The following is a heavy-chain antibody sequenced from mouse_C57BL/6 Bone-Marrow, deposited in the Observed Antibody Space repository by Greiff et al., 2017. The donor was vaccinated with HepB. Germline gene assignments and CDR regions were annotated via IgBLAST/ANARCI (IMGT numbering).Heavy chain of an antibody. D-gene: IGHD1-1*02. Sequence: VQLQQSGAELVRPGASVKLSCTASGFNIKDDNMHWVKQRPEQGLEWIGWIDPENGDTEYASKFQGKATITADTSSNTAYLQLSSLTSEDTAVYYCTTYYLYLYFAVWGTATTVPVSS. J-gene: IGHJ1*03. CDR1: GFNIKDDN. CDR3: TTYYLYLYFAV. CDR2: IDPENGDT. V-gene: IGHV14-4*01.